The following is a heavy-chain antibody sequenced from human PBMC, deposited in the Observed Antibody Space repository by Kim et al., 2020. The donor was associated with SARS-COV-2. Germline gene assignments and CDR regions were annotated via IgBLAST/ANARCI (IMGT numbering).Heavy chain of an antibody. CDR3: ARDDVATSGPYYFDF. V-gene: IGHV3-23*01. D-gene: IGHD2-15*01. J-gene: IGHJ4*02. Sequence: DSVKGRFTISRDNSKNMLFLNMNSRGADDTAVYYCARDDVATSGPYYFDFWGQGTLVTVSS.